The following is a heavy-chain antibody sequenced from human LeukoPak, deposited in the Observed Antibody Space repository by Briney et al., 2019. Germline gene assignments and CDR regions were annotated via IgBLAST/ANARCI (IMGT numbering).Heavy chain of an antibody. CDR3: ARERYTASGNFDY. CDR1: GYTFTNHP. J-gene: IGHJ4*02. CDR2: INPNSGDT. D-gene: IGHD5-12*01. V-gene: IGHV1-2*02. Sequence: ASVKVSCKASGYTFTNHPMHWVRQAPGQGLEWMGWINPNSGDTNYVQKFQGRVTMTRHPSISTAYMELRGLRADATAVYYCARERYTASGNFDYWGQGTQVTVSS.